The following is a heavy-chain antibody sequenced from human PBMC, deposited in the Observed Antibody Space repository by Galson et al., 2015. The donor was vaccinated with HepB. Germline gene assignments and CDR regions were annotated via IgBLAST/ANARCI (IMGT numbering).Heavy chain of an antibody. D-gene: IGHD3-10*01. CDR1: GFKFSTYG. CDR2: ISYDGNKK. Sequence: SLRLSCAVSGFKFSTYGLHWVRQAPGKGLEWVAVISYDGNKKDYADSVKGRFTISRDDSKNTLFLQMNSLRSEDTAVYYCARDPFYYYDSGSIYFGIDYWGQGTLVSVSS. V-gene: IGHV3-30*04. CDR3: ARDPFYYYDSGSIYFGIDY. J-gene: IGHJ4*02.